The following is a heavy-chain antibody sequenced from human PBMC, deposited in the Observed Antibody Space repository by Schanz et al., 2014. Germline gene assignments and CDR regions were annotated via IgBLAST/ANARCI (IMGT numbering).Heavy chain of an antibody. D-gene: IGHD6-13*01. V-gene: IGHV3-23*04. Sequence: VQVVQSGGGLVQPGGSLRLSCAASGFTFGDYAMTWVRQAPGKGLEWVSAINTGVNTYYADSVRGRFTMSRDNSKNTLYLQMNSLRAGDAAVYYCARGLIAAAGGAFDYWGQGTLVAVSA. CDR1: GFTFGDYA. CDR3: ARGLIAAAGGAFDY. J-gene: IGHJ4*02. CDR2: INTGVNT.